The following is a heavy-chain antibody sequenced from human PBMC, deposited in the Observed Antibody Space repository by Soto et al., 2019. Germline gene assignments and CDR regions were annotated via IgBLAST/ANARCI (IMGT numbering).Heavy chain of an antibody. J-gene: IGHJ6*02. CDR1: GFTFSTYA. Sequence: PGGSLRLSCAASGFTFSTYALTWVRQAPGKGLEWVSYINDNSRAIFYADSVKGRFTISRDNAKNLLFLQMNSLRGEETAVYYCAKDLTGYSMDVWGQGTTVTVSS. CDR2: INDNSRAI. D-gene: IGHD2-21*01. CDR3: AKDLTGYSMDV. V-gene: IGHV3-48*04.